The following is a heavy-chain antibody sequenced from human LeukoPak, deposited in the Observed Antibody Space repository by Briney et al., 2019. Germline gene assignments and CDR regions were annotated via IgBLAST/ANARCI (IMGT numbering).Heavy chain of an antibody. CDR3: ARGGTGAFDY. D-gene: IGHD2-8*02. V-gene: IGHV3-11*06. J-gene: IGHJ4*02. CDR1: GFSFSDYY. Sequence: GGSLKLACTASGFSFSDYYMSWIRQAPGKGLEWISYISSRSTYISDADSVKGRFTISRDNAKNLLFLQMNSLRVEDTALYYCARGGTGAFDYWGQGILVTVSS. CDR2: ISSRSTYI.